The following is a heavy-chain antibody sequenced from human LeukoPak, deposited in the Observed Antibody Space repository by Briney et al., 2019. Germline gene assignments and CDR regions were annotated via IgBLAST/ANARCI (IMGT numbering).Heavy chain of an antibody. V-gene: IGHV4-4*02. Sequence: PSETLSLTCAVSGGSISSSNWWSWVRQPPGKGLEWIGEIYHSGSTNCNPSLKSRVTISVDKSKNQFSLKLSSVTAADTAVYYCARVNGQQLVLVDYWGQGTLVTVSS. CDR3: ARVNGQQLVLVDY. CDR1: GGSISSSNW. CDR2: IYHSGST. D-gene: IGHD6-13*01. J-gene: IGHJ4*02.